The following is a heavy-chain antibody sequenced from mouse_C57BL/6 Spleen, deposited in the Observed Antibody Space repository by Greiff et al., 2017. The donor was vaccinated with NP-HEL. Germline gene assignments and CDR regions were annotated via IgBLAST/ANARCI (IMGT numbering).Heavy chain of an antibody. V-gene: IGHV1-81*01. Sequence: VQLQQSGAELARPGASVKLSCKASGYTFTSYGISWVKQRTGQGLEWIGEIYPRSGNTYYNEKFKGKATLTADKSSSTAYMELRSLTYEDSAVEFCARGRDSSGYPYYFDYWGQGTTLTVSS. CDR3: ARGRDSSGYPYYFDY. CDR2: IYPRSGNT. D-gene: IGHD3-2*02. J-gene: IGHJ2*01. CDR1: GYTFTSYG.